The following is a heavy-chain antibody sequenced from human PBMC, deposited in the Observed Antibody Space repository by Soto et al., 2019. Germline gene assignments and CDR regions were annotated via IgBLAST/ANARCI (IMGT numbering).Heavy chain of an antibody. CDR3: ARGGSLNWYFDL. J-gene: IGHJ2*01. CDR1: GFTFSSYW. V-gene: IGHV3-74*01. CDR2: INSDGSST. Sequence: EVQLVESGGGLVQPGGSLRLSCAASGFTFSSYWMHWVRQAPGKGLVWVSRINSDGSSTSYADSVKGRFTISRDNAKNTLYLHINSLRVEDTAVYYCARGGSLNWYFDLWGRGTLVTVSS. D-gene: IGHD1-26*01.